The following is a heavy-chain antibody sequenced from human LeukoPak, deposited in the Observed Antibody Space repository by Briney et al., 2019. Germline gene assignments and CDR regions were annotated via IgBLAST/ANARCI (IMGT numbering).Heavy chain of an antibody. J-gene: IGHJ4*02. V-gene: IGHV3-48*03. CDR3: ARESEGGWVDY. D-gene: IGHD6-19*01. CDR2: ISSSGSTI. Sequence: GGSLRLSCAASGFTFSSYEMNWVRQAPGKGLEWVSYISSSGSTIYYADPVKGRFTISRDNAKNSLYLQMDSLRAEDTAVYYCARESEGGWVDYWGQGTLVTVSS. CDR1: GFTFSSYE.